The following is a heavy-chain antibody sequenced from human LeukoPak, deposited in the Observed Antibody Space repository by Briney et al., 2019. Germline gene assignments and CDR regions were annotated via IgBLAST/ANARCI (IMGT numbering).Heavy chain of an antibody. CDR3: ASDYCSSTSCYFSGSFQH. Sequence: PSETLSLTCTVSGGSISSSSYYWGWIRQPPGKGLEWIGSIYYSGSTYYNPSVKSRVTISVDTSENQFSLKLSSVTAADTAVYYCASDYCSSTSCYFSGSFQHWGQGTLVTVSS. V-gene: IGHV4-39*07. CDR2: IYYSGST. D-gene: IGHD2-2*01. J-gene: IGHJ1*01. CDR1: GGSISSSSYY.